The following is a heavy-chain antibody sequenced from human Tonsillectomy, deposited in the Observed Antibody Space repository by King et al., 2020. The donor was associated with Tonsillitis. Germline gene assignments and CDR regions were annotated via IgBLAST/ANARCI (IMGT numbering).Heavy chain of an antibody. CDR2: ISGGGGNT. D-gene: IGHD6-25*01. V-gene: IGHV3-23*04. CDR1: GFTFSSYV. Sequence: VQLVESGGGLVQPGGSLRLSCAASGFTFSSYVMSWVRQAPGKGLEWVSTISGGGGNTFYADSVKGRFTISRDNSNNTLYLQMNSLRAEETAVYYCAKDGVGHPAAHYFDYWGQGTLVTVSS. CDR3: AKDGVGHPAAHYFDY. J-gene: IGHJ4*02.